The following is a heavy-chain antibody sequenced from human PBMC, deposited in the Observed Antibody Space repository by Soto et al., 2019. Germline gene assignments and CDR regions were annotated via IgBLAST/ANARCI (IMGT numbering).Heavy chain of an antibody. Sequence: ASVKVSCKASGYTFTSYGISWVRQAPGQGLEWMGWISAYNGNTNYAQKLQGRVTMTTDTSTSTAYMELRSLRSDDTAVYYCARGYCSSTSCLVSRWFDFCDKGTLVTRSS. D-gene: IGHD2-2*01. CDR1: GYTFTSYG. CDR3: ARGYCSSTSCLVSRWFDF. J-gene: IGHJ5*01. CDR2: ISAYNGNT. V-gene: IGHV1-18*01.